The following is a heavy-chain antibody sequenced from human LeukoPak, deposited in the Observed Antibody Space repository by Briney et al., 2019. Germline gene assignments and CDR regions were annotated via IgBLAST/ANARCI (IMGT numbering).Heavy chain of an antibody. Sequence: PGGSRRLSCAASGFTFSSYAMHWVRQAPGKGLEWVAVISYDGSNKYYADSVKGRFTISRDNSKNTLYLQMNSLRAEDTAVYYCAKRQGIVGVPDAFDIWGQGTMVTVSS. CDR1: GFTFSSYA. V-gene: IGHV3-30-3*02. CDR2: ISYDGSNK. J-gene: IGHJ3*02. CDR3: AKRQGIVGVPDAFDI. D-gene: IGHD1-26*01.